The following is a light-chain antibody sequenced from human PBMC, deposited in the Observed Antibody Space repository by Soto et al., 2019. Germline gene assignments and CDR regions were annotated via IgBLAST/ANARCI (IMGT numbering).Light chain of an antibody. Sequence: EIVMTQSPATLSVSPGERATLSCRASQSVSSNLAWYQQKPGRAPRLLIYGASTMVTGVPARFSGSGSGTEFTRTISSLQSEDFAVYYCQQYNNWPPWAFGQGTKVEIK. CDR1: QSVSSN. J-gene: IGKJ1*01. CDR2: GAS. CDR3: QQYNNWPPWA. V-gene: IGKV3-15*01.